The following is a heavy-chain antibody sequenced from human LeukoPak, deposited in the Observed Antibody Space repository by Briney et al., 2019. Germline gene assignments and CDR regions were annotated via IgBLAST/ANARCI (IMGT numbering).Heavy chain of an antibody. J-gene: IGHJ4*02. D-gene: IGHD3-16*01. Sequence: ASETLSLTCTVSGGSISSYYWSWIRQPPGKGLEWIGYIYYSGSTNYNPSLKSRVTISVDTSKNQFSLKLSSVTAADTAVYYCASSMITFGGAYDYWGQGTLVTVSS. V-gene: IGHV4-59*08. CDR2: IYYSGST. CDR3: ASSMITFGGAYDY. CDR1: GGSISSYY.